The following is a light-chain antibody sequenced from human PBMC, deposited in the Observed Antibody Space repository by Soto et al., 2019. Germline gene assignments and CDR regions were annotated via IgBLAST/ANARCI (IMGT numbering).Light chain of an antibody. V-gene: IGLV2-23*01. CDR1: SSDVGNYNL. J-gene: IGLJ7*01. CDR2: EDD. CDR3: CSYLGSSTV. Sequence: QSALTQPASVSGSPGQSITISCTGVSSDVGNYNLVSWYQQHPAKAPKLIIYEDDKQPSGVSNRFSGSKSGDTASLTISGLQAEDEADYYCCSYLGSSTVFGGGTQLTVL.